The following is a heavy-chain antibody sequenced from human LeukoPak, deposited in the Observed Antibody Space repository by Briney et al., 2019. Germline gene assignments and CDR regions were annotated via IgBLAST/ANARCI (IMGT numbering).Heavy chain of an antibody. J-gene: IGHJ5*02. Sequence: SETLSLTCTVSGGSINGYYWSWIRQPARKGLECIGRVYNSESINYTPSLKSRVTMSIDTSKNQFYLKLNSVTAADTAVYYCARDRSSSYTRDWFDPWGQGALVTVSS. V-gene: IGHV4-4*07. CDR1: GGSINGYY. D-gene: IGHD2-2*01. CDR3: ARDRSSSYTRDWFDP. CDR2: VYNSESI.